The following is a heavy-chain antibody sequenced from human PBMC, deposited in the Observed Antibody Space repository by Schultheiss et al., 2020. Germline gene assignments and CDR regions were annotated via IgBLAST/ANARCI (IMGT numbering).Heavy chain of an antibody. D-gene: IGHD6-6*01. CDR2: IYTSGST. V-gene: IGHV4-61*02. Sequence: SQTLSLTCTVSGGSISSGSYYWSWIRQPAGKGLEWIGRIYTSGSTNYNPSLKSPVTISVDTSKNQFSLKLSSVTAADTAVYYCARGTERGSSSSARGEYYHGMDVWGQGTTVTVSS. J-gene: IGHJ6*02. CDR1: GGSISSGSYY. CDR3: ARGTERGSSSSARGEYYHGMDV.